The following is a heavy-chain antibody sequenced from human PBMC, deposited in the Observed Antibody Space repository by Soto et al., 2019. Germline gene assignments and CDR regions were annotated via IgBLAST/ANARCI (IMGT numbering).Heavy chain of an antibody. CDR3: ACSSRGHWRGPFDM. J-gene: IGHJ3*02. V-gene: IGHV4-31*03. Sequence: QVQLQESGPRLVKPSQTLSLTCTVSGGSISNDGHYWSWIRQQPGKGLEYIGYIHYSGGTYHNPSLTVRVSISVDTSKNQFSLKLSSVTAADTAMFYCACSSRGHWRGPFDMWGRGTMVTVSS. CDR1: GGSISNDGHY. CDR2: IHYSGGT. D-gene: IGHD6-6*01.